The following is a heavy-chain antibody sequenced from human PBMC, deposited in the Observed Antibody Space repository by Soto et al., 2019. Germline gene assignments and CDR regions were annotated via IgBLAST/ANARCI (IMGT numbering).Heavy chain of an antibody. CDR1: GGCISSYY. CDR2: IYYTGST. Sequence: PSETVSLTCTVSGGCISSYYWSWIRQPPGKGLEWIGYIYYTGSTNHNPSLKSRVTISVDTSKKQFSLKLSSVTAADTAVYYCARGRHDIVVVPAARGYFDYWGQGTLVTVS. V-gene: IGHV4-59*08. CDR3: ARGRHDIVVVPAARGYFDY. J-gene: IGHJ4*02. D-gene: IGHD2-2*01.